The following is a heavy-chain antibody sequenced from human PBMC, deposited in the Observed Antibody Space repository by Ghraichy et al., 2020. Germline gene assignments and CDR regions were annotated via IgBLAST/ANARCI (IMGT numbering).Heavy chain of an antibody. J-gene: IGHJ4*02. CDR2: MSDSGIT. V-gene: IGHV4-39*07. D-gene: IGHD6-19*01. Sequence: SQTLSLTCTVSGDSIGSGAYSWVWIRQPPGEGLEWIASMSDSGITFHNPSLKSRVTISIDSSTNQCSLKVTSVTAADTAVYYCARNYHDGSGRYYWGQGTLVTVSS. CDR3: ARNYHDGSGRYY. CDR1: GDSIGSGAYS.